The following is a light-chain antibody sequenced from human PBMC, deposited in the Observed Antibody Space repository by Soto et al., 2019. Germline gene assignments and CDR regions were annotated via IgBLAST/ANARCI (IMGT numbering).Light chain of an antibody. Sequence: EIVLTQSPGTLSLSPGERAILSCRASQSVSSSYLAWYQQKPGQAPRLLIYGASSRATGIPDRFSGSGSGTDFTLTISRLEPEDFVVYYCQQYGNSPETFGQGTKVDIK. J-gene: IGKJ1*01. CDR3: QQYGNSPET. CDR1: QSVSSSY. CDR2: GAS. V-gene: IGKV3-20*01.